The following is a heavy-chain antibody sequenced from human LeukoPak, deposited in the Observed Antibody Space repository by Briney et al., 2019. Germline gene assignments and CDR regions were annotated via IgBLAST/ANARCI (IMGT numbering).Heavy chain of an antibody. Sequence: ASVMISCKASGYTFTSYDINWLLRATGQGLEWMGWMSPNSGNTGYSQKFQDRGTITTNTSITTAYIELSSLRSDDTAVSYCARATKGGSGFDYWGQGTLVTVSS. CDR3: ARATKGGSGFDY. CDR1: GYTFTSYD. V-gene: IGHV1-8*01. J-gene: IGHJ4*02. D-gene: IGHD2-8*01. CDR2: MSPNSGNT.